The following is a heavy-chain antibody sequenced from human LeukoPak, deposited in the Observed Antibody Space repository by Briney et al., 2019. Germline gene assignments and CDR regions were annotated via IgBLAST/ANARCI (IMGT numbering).Heavy chain of an antibody. Sequence: TSETLSLTCTVSGGSVSSSSYYWSWIRQPPGKGLEWIGEINHSGSTNYNPSLKSRVTISVDTSKNQFSLKLSSVTAADTAVYYCARSRSIVRAIWFDPWGQGTLVTVSS. J-gene: IGHJ5*02. CDR1: GGSVSSSSYY. CDR3: ARSRSIVRAIWFDP. CDR2: INHSGST. D-gene: IGHD2-21*01. V-gene: IGHV4-39*07.